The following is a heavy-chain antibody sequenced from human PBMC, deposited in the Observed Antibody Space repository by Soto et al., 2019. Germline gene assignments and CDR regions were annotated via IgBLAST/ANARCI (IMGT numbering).Heavy chain of an antibody. V-gene: IGHV3-23*01. CDR3: AKSIDASGSYYWDY. CDR1: GFTFSRYA. Sequence: GGALRLSCAASGFTFSRYAMSWVRQAPGKGLEWVSAISGSGGSTYYADSVKGRFTISRDNSKNTLYLQMNSLRAEDTAVYYCAKSIDASGSYYWDYWGQGALVTVSS. D-gene: IGHD3-10*01. CDR2: ISGSGGST. J-gene: IGHJ4*02.